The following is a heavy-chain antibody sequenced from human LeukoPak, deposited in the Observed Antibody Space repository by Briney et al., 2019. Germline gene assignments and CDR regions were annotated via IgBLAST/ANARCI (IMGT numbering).Heavy chain of an antibody. D-gene: IGHD3-10*01. CDR3: ARGAMEGFYGSGSQYYFDY. V-gene: IGHV4-59*01. CDR1: GGSISSYY. Sequence: SETLSLTCTVSGGSISSYYWSWIRLPPGKGLEWIGYIYYSGSTNYNPSLKSRVTISVDTSKNQFSLKLSSVTAADTAVYYCARGAMEGFYGSGSQYYFDYWGQGTLVTVSS. J-gene: IGHJ4*02. CDR2: IYYSGST.